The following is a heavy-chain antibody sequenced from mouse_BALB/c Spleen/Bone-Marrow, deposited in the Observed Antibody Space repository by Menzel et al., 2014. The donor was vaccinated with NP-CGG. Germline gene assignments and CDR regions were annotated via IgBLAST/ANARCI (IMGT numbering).Heavy chain of an antibody. CDR3: ARGREAMDY. CDR1: GFNIKDYY. J-gene: IGHJ4*01. CDR2: IDPENGNT. V-gene: IGHV14-1*02. Sequence: VHVKQSGAELVRPGALVKLSCKDSGFNIKDYYMHWVKQRPEQGLEWIGWIDPENGNTIYDPKFQGKASITADTSSNTAYLQRCSLTSEDTAVYYCARGREAMDYWGQGTSVTVSS.